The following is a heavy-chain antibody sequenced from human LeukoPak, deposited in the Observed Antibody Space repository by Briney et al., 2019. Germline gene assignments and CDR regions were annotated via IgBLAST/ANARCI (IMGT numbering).Heavy chain of an antibody. CDR3: ARDRYSSGWYDY. Sequence: SETLSLTCTVSGGSISSYYWSWIRQPPGKGLEYIGYIYYSGSTNYSPSLQSRVTISLDTSKNQFSLKLSSVTAADTAVYYCARDRYSSGWYDYWGQGTLVTVSS. CDR2: IYYSGST. D-gene: IGHD6-19*01. V-gene: IGHV4-59*12. CDR1: GGSISSYY. J-gene: IGHJ4*02.